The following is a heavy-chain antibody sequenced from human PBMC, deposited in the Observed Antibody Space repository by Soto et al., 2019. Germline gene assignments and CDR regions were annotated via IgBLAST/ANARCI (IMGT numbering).Heavy chain of an antibody. CDR1: GYTFTGYY. CDR3: ARAGFGLRGVIIPSYYYGMDV. J-gene: IGHJ6*02. Sequence: GASVKVSCKASGYTFTGYYMHWVRQAPGQGLEWMGWINPNSGGTNYAQKFQGWVTMTRDTSISTAYMELSRLRSDDTAVYYCARAGFGLRGVIIPSYYYGMDVWGQGTTVTVSS. V-gene: IGHV1-2*04. D-gene: IGHD3-10*01. CDR2: INPNSGGT.